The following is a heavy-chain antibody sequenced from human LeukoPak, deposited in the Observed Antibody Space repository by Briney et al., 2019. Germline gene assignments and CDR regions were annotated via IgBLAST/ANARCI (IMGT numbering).Heavy chain of an antibody. CDR3: ARTTRDDYEDY. D-gene: IGHD5-24*01. V-gene: IGHV4-4*09. CDR1: GGSISSYY. CDR2: IYTSGST. Sequence: SETLSLTCTVSGGSISSYYWSWIRQPPGKGLEWIGYIYTSGSTNYNPSLKSRVTISVDTSKNQFSLKLSSVTAADTAVYYCARTTRDDYEDYWGQGTLVTVSS. J-gene: IGHJ4*02.